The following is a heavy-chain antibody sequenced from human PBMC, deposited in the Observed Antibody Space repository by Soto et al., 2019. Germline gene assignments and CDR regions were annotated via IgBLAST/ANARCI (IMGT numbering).Heavy chain of an antibody. CDR3: AKDGDVLLWFGELLSYYGMDV. CDR1: GFTFSSYA. CDR2: ISGSGGST. Sequence: GGSLRLSCAASGFTFSSYAMSWVRQAPGKGLEWVSAISGSGGSTYYADSVKGRFTISRDNSKNTLYLQMNSLRAEDTAVYYCAKDGDVLLWFGELLSYYGMDVWGQGTTVTVSS. J-gene: IGHJ6*02. D-gene: IGHD3-10*01. V-gene: IGHV3-23*01.